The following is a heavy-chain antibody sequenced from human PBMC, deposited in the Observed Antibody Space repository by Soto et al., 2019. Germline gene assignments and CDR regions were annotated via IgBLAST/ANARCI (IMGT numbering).Heavy chain of an antibody. Sequence: GGSLRLSCAASGFTFSSYSINWVRQAPGKGLEWVGHIKSKTNVGPTNDADPVKGRFAISRDDKKNMVYLQMNSLKTEDTGIYYCPTDSNSPMIVVRFDYWAHGTLVTVPS. D-gene: IGHD3-22*01. CDR1: GFTFSSYS. J-gene: IGHJ4*01. CDR3: PTDSNSPMIVVRFDY. V-gene: IGHV3-15*06. CDR2: IKSKTNVGPT.